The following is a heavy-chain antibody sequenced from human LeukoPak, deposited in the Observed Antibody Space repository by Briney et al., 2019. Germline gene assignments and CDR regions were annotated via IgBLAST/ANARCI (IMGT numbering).Heavy chain of an antibody. Sequence: PGGSLRPSCAASGFTFSSYAMHWVRQAPGKGLEWVAVISYDGSSKYYADSVKGRFTISRDNSENTLYLQMNSLRAEDTAVYYCARDGDGEIDYWGQGALVTVSS. CDR2: ISYDGSSK. CDR3: ARDGDGEIDY. D-gene: IGHD2-21*02. V-gene: IGHV3-30-3*01. J-gene: IGHJ4*02. CDR1: GFTFSSYA.